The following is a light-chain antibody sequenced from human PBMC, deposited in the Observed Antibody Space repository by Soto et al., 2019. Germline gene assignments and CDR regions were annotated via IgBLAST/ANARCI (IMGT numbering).Light chain of an antibody. J-gene: IGKJ1*01. V-gene: IGKV1-5*01. CDR3: HHYNSYSQA. Sequence: DIQMTQSPSTLSASVGDRVTITCRASQSISSWLAWYQQKPGKAPKLLISDAANLESGVPSRFSGSGSGTEFTLTISSLQPDDFATYYCHHYNSYSQAFGQGTTVEIK. CDR1: QSISSW. CDR2: DAA.